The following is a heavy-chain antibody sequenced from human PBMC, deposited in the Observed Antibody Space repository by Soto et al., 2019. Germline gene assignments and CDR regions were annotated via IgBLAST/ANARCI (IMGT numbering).Heavy chain of an antibody. CDR2: IRSKANSYAT. V-gene: IGHV3-73*01. CDR1: GFTFSGSA. Sequence: GGSLRLSCAASGFTFSGSAMHWVRQASGKGLEWVGRIRSKANSYATAYAASVKGRFTIYRDDSKNTAYLQMNSLKTEDTAVYYCTRTPSGSGSYYDYWGQGTLVTVSS. J-gene: IGHJ4*02. CDR3: TRTPSGSGSYYDY. D-gene: IGHD3-10*01.